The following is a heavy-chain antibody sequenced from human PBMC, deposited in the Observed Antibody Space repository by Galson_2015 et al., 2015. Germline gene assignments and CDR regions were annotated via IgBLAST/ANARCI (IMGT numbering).Heavy chain of an antibody. CDR2: IYPGDSDT. J-gene: IGHJ2*01. CDR1: GYSFTSYW. CDR3: ARHQGAVTKGYWYFDL. V-gene: IGHV5-51*01. D-gene: IGHD4-17*01. Sequence: QSGAEVKKPGESLKISCKGSGYSFTSYWIGWVRQMPGKGLEWMGIIYPGDSDTRYSPSFQGQVTISADKSISTAYLQWSSLKASDTAMYYCARHQGAVTKGYWYFDLWGRGTLVTVSS.